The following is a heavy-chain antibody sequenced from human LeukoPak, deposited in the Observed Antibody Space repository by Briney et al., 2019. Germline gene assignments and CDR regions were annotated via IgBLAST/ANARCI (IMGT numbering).Heavy chain of an antibody. J-gene: IGHJ3*02. CDR2: ISGSGGST. D-gene: IGHD2-2*01. Sequence: GGSLRLSCAASGFTFSSYAMSWVRQAPGKGLEWVSAISGSGGSTYYADSVKGRFTISRDNSKNTLYPQMNSLRAEDTAVYYCAKQIVVVVPAAMYATTFDIWGQGTMVTVSS. V-gene: IGHV3-23*01. CDR1: GFTFSSYA. CDR3: AKQIVVVVPAAMYATTFDI.